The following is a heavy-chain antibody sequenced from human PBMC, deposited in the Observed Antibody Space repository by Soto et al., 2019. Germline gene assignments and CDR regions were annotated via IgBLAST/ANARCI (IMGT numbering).Heavy chain of an antibody. CDR3: ARHNSDGAYYDILTGYYTDYYYMDV. J-gene: IGHJ6*03. CDR1: GGSISSYY. CDR2: IYYSGST. Sequence: SETLSLTCTVSGGSISSYYWSWIRQPPGKGLEWIGYIYYSGSTNYNPSLKSRVTISVDTSKNQFSLKLSSVTAADTAVYYCARHNSDGAYYDILTGYYTDYYYMDVWGKGTTVTVSS. D-gene: IGHD3-9*01. V-gene: IGHV4-59*08.